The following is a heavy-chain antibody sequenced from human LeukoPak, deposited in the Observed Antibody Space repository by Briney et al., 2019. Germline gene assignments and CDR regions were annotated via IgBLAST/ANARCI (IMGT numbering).Heavy chain of an antibody. CDR1: GFTFSGHW. D-gene: IGHD7-27*01. CDR3: ARDINWGQVDY. V-gene: IGHV3-74*01. CDR2: INGDGSAT. J-gene: IGHJ4*02. Sequence: GGSLRLSCAASGFTFSGHWMYWLRQTPGKGLAWVSRINGDGSATNYAGSMKGRFTISRDNAKNILYLQMNSLREDDTAVYYCARDINWGQVDYWGQGTLVTVSS.